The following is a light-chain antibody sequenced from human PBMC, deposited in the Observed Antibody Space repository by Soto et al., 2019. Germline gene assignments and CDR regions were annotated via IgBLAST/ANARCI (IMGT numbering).Light chain of an antibody. CDR1: QSSRNN. CDR2: DAS. Sequence: EIVLTQSPATLSVSPGERATITCRASQSSRNNLAWYQQKPGLAPRLVIYDASNRATGIPDRFSGSGSGTDFTLTISRLEPEDFAVYYCQQYGSYRTFGQGTKVDIK. V-gene: IGKV3D-20*01. CDR3: QQYGSYRT. J-gene: IGKJ1*01.